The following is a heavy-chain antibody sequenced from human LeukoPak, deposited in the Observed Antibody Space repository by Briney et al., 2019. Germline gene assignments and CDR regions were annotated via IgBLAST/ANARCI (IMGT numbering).Heavy chain of an antibody. CDR1: GFTFSSYS. CDR3: AKSHRYCSSTSCYAVYYYYYGMDV. CDR2: ISYDGSNK. V-gene: IGHV3-30*18. D-gene: IGHD2-2*01. Sequence: GGSLRLSCAASGFTFSSYSMNWVRQAPGKGLEWVAVISYDGSNKYYADSVKGRFTISRDNSKNTLYLQMNSLRAEDTAVYYCAKSHRYCSSTSCYAVYYYYYGMDVWGKGTTVTVSS. J-gene: IGHJ6*04.